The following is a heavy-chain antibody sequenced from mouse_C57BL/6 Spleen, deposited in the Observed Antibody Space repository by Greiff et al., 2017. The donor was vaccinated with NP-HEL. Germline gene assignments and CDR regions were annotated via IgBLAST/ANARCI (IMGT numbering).Heavy chain of an antibody. CDR3: AKRAGFAY. Sequence: VQLQQSGPELVKPGASVKMSCKASGYTFTDYNMHWVKQSHGKSLEWIGYINPNNGGTNYKQKFKGKATFTVNKSSSTAYMQIQHLNTEDSAVYCCAKRAGFAYWGQRTLVTVSA. CDR1: GYTFTDYN. CDR2: INPNNGGT. D-gene: IGHD3-3*01. V-gene: IGHV1-22*01. J-gene: IGHJ3*01.